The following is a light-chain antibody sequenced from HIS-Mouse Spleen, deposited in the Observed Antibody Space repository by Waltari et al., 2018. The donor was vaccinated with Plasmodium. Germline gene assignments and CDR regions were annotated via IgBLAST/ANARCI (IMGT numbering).Light chain of an antibody. Sequence: SYELTQPPSVSVSPGQTARITCSGDALPKKYAYWYPQKSGQAPVLGIYEDIKRPSGIQEGCSGSSAGTMATLTISGAQVEDEAEYYCYSTDSSGKHRVFGGGTKLTVL. CDR1: ALPKKY. CDR3: YSTDSSGKHRV. V-gene: IGLV3-10*01. CDR2: EDI. J-gene: IGLJ3*02.